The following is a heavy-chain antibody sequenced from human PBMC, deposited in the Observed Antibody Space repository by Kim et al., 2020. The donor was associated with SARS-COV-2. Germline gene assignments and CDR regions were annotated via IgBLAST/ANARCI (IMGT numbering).Heavy chain of an antibody. CDR3: RPNSGYDWVRFDY. CDR2: INHSGST. J-gene: IGHJ4*02. D-gene: IGHD5-12*01. CDR1: GGSFSGYY. V-gene: IGHV4-34*01. Sequence: SETLSLTCAVYGGSFSGYYWSWIRQPPGKGLEWIGEINHSGSTNYNPSLKSRVTISVDTSKNQFSLKLSSVTAADTAVYYCRPNSGYDWVRFDYWGQGTLVTVSS.